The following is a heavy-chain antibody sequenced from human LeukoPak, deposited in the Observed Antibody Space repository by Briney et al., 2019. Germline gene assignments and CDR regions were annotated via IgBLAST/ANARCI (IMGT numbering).Heavy chain of an antibody. D-gene: IGHD2-2*01. CDR2: INHSGST. J-gene: IGHJ6*02. Sequence: KTSETLSLTCAVYGGSFSGYYWSWIRQPPGKGLEWIGEINHSGSTNHNPSLKSRVTISVDTSKNQFSLKLSSVTAADTAVYYCARGSRNSYYYGMDVWGQGTTVTVSS. CDR1: GGSFSGYY. V-gene: IGHV4-34*01. CDR3: ARGSRNSYYYGMDV.